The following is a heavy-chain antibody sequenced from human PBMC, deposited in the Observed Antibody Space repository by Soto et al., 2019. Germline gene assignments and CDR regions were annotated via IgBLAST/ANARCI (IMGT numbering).Heavy chain of an antibody. V-gene: IGHV3-15*01. CDR1: GFTFSNAW. D-gene: IGHD3-22*01. CDR3: TTETPADSSGYYFDY. Sequence: GGSLRLSCAASGFTFSNAWMSWVRQAPGKGLEWVGRIKSKTDGGTTDYAAPVKGRFTISRDDSKNTLYLQMNSLKTEDTAVYYCTTETPADSSGYYFDYWGQGTLVTVSS. CDR2: IKSKTDGGTT. J-gene: IGHJ4*02.